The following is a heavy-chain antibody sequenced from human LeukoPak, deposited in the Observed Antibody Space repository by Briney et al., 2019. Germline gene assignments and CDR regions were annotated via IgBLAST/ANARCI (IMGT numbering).Heavy chain of an antibody. J-gene: IGHJ6*02. CDR2: ISAYNGNT. CDR3: ARNGGGGGSFLYGMDV. V-gene: IGHV1-18*01. CDR1: GYTFTSYG. Sequence: ASVKVSCKASGYTFTSYGFSWVRQAPGQGLEWMGWISAYNGNTRYAQSIQGRVTMTTDSSTSTTYMELSSLRSEDTAVYYCARNGGGGGSFLYGMDVWGQGTTVTVSS. D-gene: IGHD2-15*01.